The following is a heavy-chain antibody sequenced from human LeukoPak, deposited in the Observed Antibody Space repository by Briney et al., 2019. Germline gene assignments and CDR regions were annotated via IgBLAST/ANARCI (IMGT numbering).Heavy chain of an antibody. D-gene: IGHD1-26*01. CDR1: GFTFSSYS. J-gene: IGHJ4*02. CDR3: ARGSSPSGTYPHDY. V-gene: IGHV3-30*03. CDR2: IAYDATHK. Sequence: PGGSLRLSCAASGFTFSSYSMNWVRQAPGKGLEWAAGIAYDATHKVYADSVKGRFTISRDNSKNTVYLQMDSLTTEDTAVYYCARGSSPSGTYPHDYWGQGTLVTVSS.